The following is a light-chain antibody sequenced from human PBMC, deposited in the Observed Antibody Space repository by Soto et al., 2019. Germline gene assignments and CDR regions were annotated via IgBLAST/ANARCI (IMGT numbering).Light chain of an antibody. CDR1: SSDVGGYNY. CDR2: DVS. Sequence: QSALTQPRSVSGSPGQSVTISCTGTSSDVGGYNYVSWYRQHPGKAPKLMIYDVSKRPSGVPDRFSGSKSGNTASLTISGLQAEDEADYYCCSYAGSYTLQVFGGGTKLTVL. CDR3: CSYAGSYTLQV. V-gene: IGLV2-11*01. J-gene: IGLJ2*01.